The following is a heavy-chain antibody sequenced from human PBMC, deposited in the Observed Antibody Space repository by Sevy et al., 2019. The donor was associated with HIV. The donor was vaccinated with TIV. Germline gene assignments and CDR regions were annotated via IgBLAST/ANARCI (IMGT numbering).Heavy chain of an antibody. D-gene: IGHD2-15*01. CDR2: ISGSGGST. CDR3: AKGGKGIVVVVAAYEY. V-gene: IGHV3-23*01. J-gene: IGHJ4*02. Sequence: AGSLRLSCAASGFTFSSYAMSWVRHAPGKGLEWVSAISGSGGSTYYADSVKGRFTISRDNSKNTLYRPMTSLRAEDTAVYYCAKGGKGIVVVVAAYEYWGQGTLVTVSS. CDR1: GFTFSSYA.